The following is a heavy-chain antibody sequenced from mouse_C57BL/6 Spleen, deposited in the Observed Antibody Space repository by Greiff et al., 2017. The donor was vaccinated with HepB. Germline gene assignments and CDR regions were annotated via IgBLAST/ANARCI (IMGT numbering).Heavy chain of an antibody. D-gene: IGHD1-1*01. CDR1: GFTFSDYG. J-gene: IGHJ1*03. CDR3: ARPHYGSSYWYFDV. Sequence: EVHLVESGGGLVKPGGSLKLSCAASGFTFSDYGMHGVRQAPEKGLEWVAYISSGSSTIYYADTVKGRFTISRDNAKNTLFLHMTSRRSEDTAMYYCARPHYGSSYWYFDVWGTGTTVTVSS. CDR2: ISSGSSTI. V-gene: IGHV5-17*01.